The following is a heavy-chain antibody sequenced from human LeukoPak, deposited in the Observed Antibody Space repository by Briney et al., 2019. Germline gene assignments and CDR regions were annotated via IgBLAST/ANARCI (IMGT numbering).Heavy chain of an antibody. CDR3: ARGRGGSRRYYYYYMDV. V-gene: IGHV4-34*01. CDR1: GFTFSSYA. J-gene: IGHJ6*03. D-gene: IGHD1-26*01. CDR2: INHSGGT. Sequence: GSLRLSCAASGFTFSSYAMSWVRQPPGKGLEWIGEINHSGGTKYNPSLKSRVTISVDTSKNQFSLKLSSVTAADTAMYYCARGRGGSRRYYYYYMDVWGKGTTVTVSS.